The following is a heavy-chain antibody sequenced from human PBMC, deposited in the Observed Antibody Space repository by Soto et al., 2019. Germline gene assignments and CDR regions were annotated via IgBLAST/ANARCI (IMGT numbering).Heavy chain of an antibody. CDR3: AREGFGELEDYGMDV. CDR2: IYYSGST. J-gene: IGHJ6*02. D-gene: IGHD3-10*01. CDR1: GGSISSGDYY. Sequence: SETLSLTCTVSGGSISSGDYYWSWIRQPPGKGLEWIGYIYYSGSTYYNPSLKSRVTISVDTSKNQFSLKLSSVTAADTAVYYCAREGFGELEDYGMDVWGQGTTVTVSS. V-gene: IGHV4-30-4*01.